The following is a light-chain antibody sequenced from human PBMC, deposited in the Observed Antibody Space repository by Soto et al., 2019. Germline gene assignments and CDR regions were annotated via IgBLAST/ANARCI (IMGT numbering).Light chain of an antibody. Sequence: QSVLTQPPSVSGAPGQRVTISCTGSSSNIGAGYDVHWYRQLPGTAPKLLIYGNSNRPSGVPDRFSGSKSGTSASLAITGLQAEDEADYYCQSYDSSLSDWVFGGGTKLTVL. V-gene: IGLV1-40*01. J-gene: IGLJ3*02. CDR1: SSNIGAGYD. CDR2: GNS. CDR3: QSYDSSLSDWV.